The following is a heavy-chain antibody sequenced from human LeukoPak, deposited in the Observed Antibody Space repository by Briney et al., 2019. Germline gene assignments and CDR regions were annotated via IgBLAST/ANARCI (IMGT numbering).Heavy chain of an antibody. Sequence: KSGGSLRLSCGVSGFTLSDYYMRWIRQAPGKGLEWVSYISSSGSTIYYADSVKGRFTISRDNAKNSLYLQMNSLRAEDTAVYYCARARVQHCSVIGFSNRVDPWGQGTLVTVSS. CDR1: GFTLSDYY. V-gene: IGHV3-11*01. CDR2: ISSSGSTI. CDR3: ARARVQHCSVIGFSNRVDP. J-gene: IGHJ5*02. D-gene: IGHD2-15*01.